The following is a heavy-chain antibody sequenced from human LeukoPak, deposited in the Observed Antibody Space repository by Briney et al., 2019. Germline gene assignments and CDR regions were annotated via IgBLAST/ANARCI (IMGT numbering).Heavy chain of an antibody. Sequence: VASVKVSCKASGYTFTSYGISWVRQAPGQGLEWMGWISAYNGNTNYAQKLQGRVTMTTGTSTSTAYMELRSLRSDDTAVYYCARGYCSGGSCYSSYGMDVWGQGTTVTVSS. CDR2: ISAYNGNT. CDR1: GYTFTSYG. J-gene: IGHJ6*02. D-gene: IGHD2-15*01. V-gene: IGHV1-18*01. CDR3: ARGYCSGGSCYSSYGMDV.